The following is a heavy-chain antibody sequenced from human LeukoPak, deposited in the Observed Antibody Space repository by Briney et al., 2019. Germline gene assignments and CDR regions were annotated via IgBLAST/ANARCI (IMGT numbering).Heavy chain of an antibody. J-gene: IGHJ2*01. CDR1: AGSFSGYY. V-gene: IGHV4-34*01. CDR3: ARGYGIAAAGMQWYFDL. D-gene: IGHD6-13*01. Sequence: SETLSLTCAVYAGSFSGYYWSWIRQPPGKGLEWIGEINHSGSTNYNPSLKSRVTISVDTSKNQFSLKLSSVTAADTAVYYCARGYGIAAAGMQWYFDLWGRGTLVTVSS. CDR2: INHSGST.